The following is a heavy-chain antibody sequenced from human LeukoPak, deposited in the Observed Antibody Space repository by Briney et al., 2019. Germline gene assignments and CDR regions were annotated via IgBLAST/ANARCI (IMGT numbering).Heavy chain of an antibody. D-gene: IGHD5-24*01. J-gene: IGHJ4*02. CDR3: ARDPRDGYICPFDY. CDR2: INPNNGDT. CDR1: GYTFTNYY. Sequence: ASVKVACKASGYTFTNYYIHWVRQAPGQGLEWMGWINPNNGDTNYAQNFQGRVTMTRDTSITTAYMELTSLKSDDTAVYYCARDPRDGYICPFDYSGQGTLVTVSS. V-gene: IGHV1-2*02.